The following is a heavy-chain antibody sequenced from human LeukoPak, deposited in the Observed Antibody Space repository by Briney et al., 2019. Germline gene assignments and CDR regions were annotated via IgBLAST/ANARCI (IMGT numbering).Heavy chain of an antibody. Sequence: GGSLRLSCAASGFTFSSFSMNWVRQAPGRGLEWTSYITSSSSPIYYADSVQGRFTVSRDNAKNSLYLQMNSLRAEDTAVYYCARDFPELNSWGQGTLVTVSS. J-gene: IGHJ4*02. CDR2: ITSSSSPI. CDR3: ARDFPELNS. D-gene: IGHD1-26*01. CDR1: GFTFSSFS. V-gene: IGHV3-48*01.